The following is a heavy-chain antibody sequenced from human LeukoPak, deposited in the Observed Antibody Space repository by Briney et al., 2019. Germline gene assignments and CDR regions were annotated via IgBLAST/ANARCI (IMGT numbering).Heavy chain of an antibody. CDR3: ARELRELLYYYYMDV. J-gene: IGHJ6*03. V-gene: IGHV1-8*01. CDR2: MNPNSGNT. CDR1: GYTFTNYD. Sequence: ASVKVSCKASGYTFTNYDINWVRQATGQGLEWMGWMNPNSGNTGYAQKFQGRVTMTRNTSISTAYMELSSLRSEDTAVYYCARELRELLYYYYMDVWGKGTTVTVSS. D-gene: IGHD1-7*01.